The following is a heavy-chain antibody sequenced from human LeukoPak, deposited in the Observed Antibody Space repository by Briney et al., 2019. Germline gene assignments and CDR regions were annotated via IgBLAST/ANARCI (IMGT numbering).Heavy chain of an antibody. D-gene: IGHD1-26*01. Sequence: ASVKVSCKASGGTFSSYAISWVRQAPGQGLEWMGRIIPILGIANYAQKFQGRVTITADKSTSTAYMELSSLRSEDTAVYYCARESTEGDYYYYGIDVWGQGTTVTVSS. J-gene: IGHJ6*02. CDR3: ARESTEGDYYYYGIDV. V-gene: IGHV1-69*04. CDR1: GGTFSSYA. CDR2: IIPILGIA.